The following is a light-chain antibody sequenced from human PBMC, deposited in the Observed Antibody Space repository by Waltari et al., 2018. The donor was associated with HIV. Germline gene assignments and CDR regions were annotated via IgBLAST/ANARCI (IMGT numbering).Light chain of an antibody. V-gene: IGLV1-44*01. CDR1: ISNIGSTT. CDR3: ATWDDSLNGPV. Sequence: QSVLTQPPSASGTPGQRVTISCSGSISNIGSTTVNWYQTLPGPAPKTLIYTTNQRPSGVPDRFSGSKSGASASRAISGLQSDDEADYYCATWDDSLNGPVFGGGTKLTVL. CDR2: TTN. J-gene: IGLJ3*02.